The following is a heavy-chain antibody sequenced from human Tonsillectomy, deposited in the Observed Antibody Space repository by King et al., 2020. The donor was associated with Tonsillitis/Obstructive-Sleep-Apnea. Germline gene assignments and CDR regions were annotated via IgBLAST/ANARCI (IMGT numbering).Heavy chain of an antibody. D-gene: IGHD5-18*01. Sequence: QLVQSGAEVKKPGSSVKVSCKASGGTFSSYAISWVRQAPGQGLEWMGGIIPILGIANYAQKFQGRVTITADKSTSTAYMELSSLRSEDTAVYYCARDVDTALRYYYYGMDVWGQGTTVTVSS. J-gene: IGHJ6*02. V-gene: IGHV1-69*10. CDR1: GGTFSSYA. CDR3: ARDVDTALRYYYYGMDV. CDR2: IIPILGIA.